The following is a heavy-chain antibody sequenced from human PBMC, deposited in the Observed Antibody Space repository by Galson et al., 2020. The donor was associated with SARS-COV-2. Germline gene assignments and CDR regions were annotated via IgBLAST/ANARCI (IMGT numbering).Heavy chain of an antibody. CDR2: ISYDGSNK. V-gene: IGHV3-30-3*01. Sequence: GGSLRLSCEASGFTFSDYAMNWVRQAPGKGLEWVAIISYDGSNKYYADSVKGRFTISRDNSKNTLYLQMNSLRAEDTAVYYCARDGNGTAMDGWWFDPWGQGTLVTVSS. J-gene: IGHJ5*02. CDR3: ARDGNGTAMDGWWFDP. D-gene: IGHD5-18*01. CDR1: GFTFSDYA.